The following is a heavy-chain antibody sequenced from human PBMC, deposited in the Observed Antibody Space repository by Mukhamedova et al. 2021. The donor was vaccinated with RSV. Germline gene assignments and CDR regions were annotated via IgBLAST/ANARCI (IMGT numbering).Heavy chain of an antibody. CDR3: VKDDGLGGRRDF. CDR1: GFIFGNSG. V-gene: IGHV3-30*02. J-gene: IGHJ6*02. CDR2: IRPDGSN. Sequence: SGFIFGNSGMHWVRQAPGKGLEWVAFIRPDGSNNYADSVRGRFTISRDNSKNTVFLQVNGLKTEDTAVYYCVKDDGLGGRRDFWG. D-gene: IGHD3-16*01.